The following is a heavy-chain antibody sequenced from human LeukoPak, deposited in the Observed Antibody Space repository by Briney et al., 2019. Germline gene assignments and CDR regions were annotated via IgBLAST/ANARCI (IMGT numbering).Heavy chain of an antibody. D-gene: IGHD2-21*01. V-gene: IGHV3-74*01. J-gene: IGHJ4*02. CDR2: INTDGSST. Sequence: QPGRSLRLSCAASGFTFDDYALHWVRQAPGKGLVWVSRINTDGSSTSYADSVKGRFTISRDNAKNTLYLQMNSLRAEDTAVYYCARDCGGDCPPIDYWGQGTLVTVSS. CDR3: ARDCGGDCPPIDY. CDR1: GFTFDDYA.